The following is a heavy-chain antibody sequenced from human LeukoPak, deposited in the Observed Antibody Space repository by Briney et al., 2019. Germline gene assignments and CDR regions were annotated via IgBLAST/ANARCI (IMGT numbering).Heavy chain of an antibody. V-gene: IGHV4-39*01. CDR1: GGSISSSSYY. Sequence: PSETLSLTCTVSGGSISSSSYYWGWIRQPPGKGLEWIGSIYYSGSTYYNPSLKSRVTISVDTSKSQFSLKLSSVTAADTAVYYCARHRSSLDTAMGKLDYWGQGTLVTVSS. J-gene: IGHJ4*02. D-gene: IGHD5-18*01. CDR2: IYYSGST. CDR3: ARHRSSLDTAMGKLDY.